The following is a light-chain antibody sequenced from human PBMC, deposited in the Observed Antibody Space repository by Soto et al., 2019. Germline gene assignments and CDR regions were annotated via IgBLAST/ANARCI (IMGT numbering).Light chain of an antibody. CDR2: EVR. V-gene: IGLV2-14*01. CDR1: SNDVGGYNF. Sequence: QSVLTQPASVSGSPGQSITISCTGTSNDVGGYNFVSWYQQHPGKAPKLMISEVRNRPSGVSNRFSGSKSGNTASLTISGLQAEDEADYYCISYTGSSTLYVFGTGTKVTAL. J-gene: IGLJ1*01. CDR3: ISYTGSSTLYV.